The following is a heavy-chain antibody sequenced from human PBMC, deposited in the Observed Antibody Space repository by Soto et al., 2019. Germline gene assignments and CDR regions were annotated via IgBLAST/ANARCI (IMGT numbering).Heavy chain of an antibody. Sequence: ASVKVSCKASGCTFSSYAFSCVRQAPGQGLEWMGGLVIILGTTNYAQKFQGRVSIDADESTSTAYMEMSSLRSEDTAVYYCASGYYDSSGYSIDHWGQGTQVTVSS. CDR3: ASGYYDSSGYSIDH. CDR1: GCTFSSYA. V-gene: IGHV1-69*13. CDR2: LVIILGTT. D-gene: IGHD3-22*01. J-gene: IGHJ4*02.